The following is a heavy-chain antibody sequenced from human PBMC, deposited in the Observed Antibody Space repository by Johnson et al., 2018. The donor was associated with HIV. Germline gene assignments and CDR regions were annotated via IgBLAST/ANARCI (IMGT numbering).Heavy chain of an antibody. D-gene: IGHD5-18*01. CDR2: ISWNSGSI. CDR3: ARERTYLDTAMVDAFDI. V-gene: IGHV3-9*01. Sequence: VQVVESGGGLVQPGRSLRLSCAASGFTFDDYAMHWVRQAPGKGLEWVSGISWNSGSIGYADSVKGRFTISRANAKSSLYLQMTSLRAEDTAVYYCARERTYLDTAMVDAFDIWGHGTMVTVSS. CDR1: GFTFDDYA. J-gene: IGHJ3*02.